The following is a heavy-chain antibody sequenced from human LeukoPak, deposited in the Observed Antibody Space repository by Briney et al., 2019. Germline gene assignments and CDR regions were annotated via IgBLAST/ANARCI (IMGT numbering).Heavy chain of an antibody. D-gene: IGHD2-15*01. CDR2: IYNSGST. CDR1: GGSISSDH. Sequence: PSETLSLTCTVSGGSISSDHWSWIRQPPGKGLEWIGYIYNSGSTNYNPSLKSRVTISVDKSKNQFSLKLSSVTAADTAVYYCARGRYCSGGSCLPGDYWGQGTLVTVSS. CDR3: ARGRYCSGGSCLPGDY. V-gene: IGHV4-59*01. J-gene: IGHJ4*02.